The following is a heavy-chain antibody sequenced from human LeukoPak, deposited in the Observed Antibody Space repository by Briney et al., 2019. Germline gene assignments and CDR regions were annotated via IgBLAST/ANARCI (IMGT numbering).Heavy chain of an antibody. Sequence: GGSLRLSCAASGFTFDDYAMHWVRQAPGKGLEWVSGISWNSGSIGYADSVKGRSTISRDNAKNSLYLQMNSLRAEDTALYYCAKDMGIVVVTDWGQGTLVTVSS. V-gene: IGHV3-9*01. J-gene: IGHJ4*02. CDR2: ISWNSGSI. CDR3: AKDMGIVVVTD. D-gene: IGHD2-21*02. CDR1: GFTFDDYA.